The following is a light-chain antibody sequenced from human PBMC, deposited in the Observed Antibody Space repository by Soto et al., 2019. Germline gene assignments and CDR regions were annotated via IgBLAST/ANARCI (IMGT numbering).Light chain of an antibody. V-gene: IGLV1-51*01. CDR3: ATWDASLPGEV. J-gene: IGLJ2*01. CDR2: DNN. Sequence: QSVLTQSPSVSAAPGQKVTISCSGSSSNIGNNYVSWYQQLPGTAPKLLIYDNNKRPAGIPDRFSGSKSGTSGTLDITGLQTGDEGDYYCATWDASLPGEVFGGGTKLTVL. CDR1: SSNIGNNY.